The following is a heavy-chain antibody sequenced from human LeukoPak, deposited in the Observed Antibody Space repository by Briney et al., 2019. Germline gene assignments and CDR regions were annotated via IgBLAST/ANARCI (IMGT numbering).Heavy chain of an antibody. D-gene: IGHD2-2*01. V-gene: IGHV3-23*01. J-gene: IGHJ4*02. Sequence: GGSLRLSCAASGFTFSSYAMSWVRQAPGKGLEWVSAISGSGGSTYYADSVKGRFTISRDNSKNTLYLQMNSLRAEDTAVYYCAKAGYQYQLLFWFLDYWGQGTLVTVSS. CDR1: GFTFSSYA. CDR3: AKAGYQYQLLFWFLDY. CDR2: ISGSGGST.